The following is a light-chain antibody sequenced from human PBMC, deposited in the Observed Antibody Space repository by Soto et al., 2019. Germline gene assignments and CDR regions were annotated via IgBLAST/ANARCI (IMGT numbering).Light chain of an antibody. CDR1: QRISSS. J-gene: IGKJ1*01. V-gene: IGKV1-5*01. CDR2: DAS. Sequence: DIQMTQSPSTLSASVGDRVTITCRASQRISSSLAWYQQKPGRAPKLLIYDASVLEGGVPSRFSGSGSGTEFTLTISSLQPDDSSTYYCQQYDNSPWTFGQGTKVEIK. CDR3: QQYDNSPWT.